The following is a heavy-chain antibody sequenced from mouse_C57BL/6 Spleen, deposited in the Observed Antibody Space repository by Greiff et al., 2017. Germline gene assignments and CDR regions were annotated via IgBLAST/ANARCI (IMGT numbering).Heavy chain of an antibody. J-gene: IGHJ3*01. CDR3: ASDDYGISSFAY. V-gene: IGHV5-4*03. D-gene: IGHD1-1*01. CDR2: ISDGGSYT. CDR1: GFTFSSYA. Sequence: EVMLVESGGGLVKPGGSLKLSCAASGFTFSSYAMSWVRQTPEKRLEWVATISDGGSYTYYPDNVKGRFTISRDNAKNNLYLQMSHLKSEDTAMYYSASDDYGISSFAYWGQETLVTVSA.